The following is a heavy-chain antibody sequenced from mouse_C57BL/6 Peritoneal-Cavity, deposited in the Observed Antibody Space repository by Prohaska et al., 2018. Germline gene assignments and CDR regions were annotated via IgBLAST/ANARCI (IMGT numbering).Heavy chain of an antibody. CDR2: IRNIANGYTT. D-gene: IGHD1-1*01. J-gene: IGHJ2*01. CDR3: ARSTVVFDY. Sequence: EVKLVESGGGLVQPGGSLSLSCAASGFTFTDYYMSWVRQPPGKALECFGFIRNIANGYTTEYSASVKGRFTISRDNSQSILYLQMNALRAEDSATYYCARSTVVFDYWGQGTTLTISS. V-gene: IGHV7-3*01. CDR1: GFTFTDYY.